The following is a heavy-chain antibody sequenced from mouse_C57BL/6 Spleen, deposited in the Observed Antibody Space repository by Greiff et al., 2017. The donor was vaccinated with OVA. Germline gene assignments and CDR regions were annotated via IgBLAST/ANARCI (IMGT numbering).Heavy chain of an antibody. J-gene: IGHJ3*01. CDR2: IDPSDSYT. D-gene: IGHD1-1*01. CDR3: AREGLENYGSFFAY. CDR1: GYTFTSYW. V-gene: IGHV1-69*01. Sequence: HVQLQQPGAELVMPGASVKLSCKASGYTFTSYWMHWVKQRPGQGLEWIGEIDPSDSYTNYNQKFKGKSTLTVDKSSSTAYMQLSSLTSEDSAVYYCAREGLENYGSFFAYWGQGTLVTVSA.